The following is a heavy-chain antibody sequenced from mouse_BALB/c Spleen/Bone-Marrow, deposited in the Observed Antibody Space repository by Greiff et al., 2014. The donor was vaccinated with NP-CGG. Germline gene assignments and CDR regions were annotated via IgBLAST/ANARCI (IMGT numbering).Heavy chain of an antibody. J-gene: IGHJ1*01. D-gene: IGHD2-14*01. V-gene: IGHV1-4*01. Sequence: VQLQQSGAELARPGASVKMSCKASGYTFTSYMMHWVKQRPGQGLEWIGYINPSSGYTNYNQKFKDKATLTADKSSSTAYMQLSSLTSEDSAVYYCARYRYDWYFDVWGAGTTVTVSS. CDR1: GYTFTSYM. CDR3: ARYRYDWYFDV. CDR2: INPSSGYT.